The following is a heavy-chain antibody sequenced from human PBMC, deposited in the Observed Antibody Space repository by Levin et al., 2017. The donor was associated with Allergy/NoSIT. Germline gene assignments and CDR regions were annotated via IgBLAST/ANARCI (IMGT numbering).Heavy chain of an antibody. J-gene: IGHJ4*02. CDR2: ISYDGSNK. CDR3: AKDLPLDY. CDR1: GFTFSSYG. Sequence: LSLTCAASGFTFSSYGMHWVRQAPGKGLEWVAVISYDGSNKYYADSVKGRFTISRDNSKNTLYLQMNSLRAEDTAVYYCAKDLPLDYWGQGTLVTVSS. V-gene: IGHV3-30*18.